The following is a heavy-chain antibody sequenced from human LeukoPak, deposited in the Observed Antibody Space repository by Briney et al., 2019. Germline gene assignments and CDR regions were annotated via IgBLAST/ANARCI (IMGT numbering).Heavy chain of an antibody. CDR3: ARFYSGCDSTSFDY. D-gene: IGHD5-12*01. CDR2: ISSSSSTI. Sequence: SGGSLRLSCAASGFTFSSYSMNWVRQAPGKGLEWVSYISSSSSTIYYADSVKGRFTISRDNSKNTLYLQMNSLRAEDTAVYYCARFYSGCDSTSFDYWGQGTLVTVSS. V-gene: IGHV3-48*01. CDR1: GFTFSSYS. J-gene: IGHJ4*02.